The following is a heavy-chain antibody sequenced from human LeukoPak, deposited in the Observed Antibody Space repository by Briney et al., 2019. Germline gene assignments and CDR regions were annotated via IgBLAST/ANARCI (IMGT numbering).Heavy chain of an antibody. D-gene: IGHD2-21*02. V-gene: IGHV4-59*11. CDR3: ARLAKCDGNCYSFDL. CDR2: IDYNGNT. Sequence: SETLSLTCDVSGDSISSHPWSWIRQPPGKGLDYIGFIDYNGNTNYNPSPKSRVTISLDIFKNQFSLNLNSVGAADTAVYYCARLAKCDGNCYSFDLWGQGMLVTVSS. CDR1: GDSISSHP. J-gene: IGHJ4*02.